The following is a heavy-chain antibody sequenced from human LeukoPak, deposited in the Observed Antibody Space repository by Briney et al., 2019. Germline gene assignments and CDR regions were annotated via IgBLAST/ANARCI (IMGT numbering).Heavy chain of an antibody. V-gene: IGHV3-23*01. CDR2: ISGSGGST. CDR1: GFTFSSYA. CDR3: AKVVYDISCNYFYY. D-gene: IGHD3-22*01. J-gene: IGHJ4*02. Sequence: PGGSLRLSCASSGFTFSSYAMSWVRQAPGKGLEWVSAISGSGGSTYYADSVKGRFTISRDNSKNTLYLQMNSLRAEDTAVYYCAKVVYDISCNYFYYWGQGTLVTVSS.